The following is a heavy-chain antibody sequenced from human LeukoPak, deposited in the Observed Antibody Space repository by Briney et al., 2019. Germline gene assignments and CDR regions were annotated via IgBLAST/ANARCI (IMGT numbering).Heavy chain of an antibody. V-gene: IGHV4-4*07. Sequence: PSETLSLTCTVSGGSISSYYWSWIRQPAGKGLEWIGRIYTSGSTNYNPSLKSRVTMSVDTSKNQFSLKLSSVTAADTAVYYCARDRLRITIFGVVIEDYGMDVWGQGTTVTVSS. CDR2: IYTSGST. CDR3: ARDRLRITIFGVVIEDYGMDV. D-gene: IGHD3-3*01. CDR1: GGSISSYY. J-gene: IGHJ6*02.